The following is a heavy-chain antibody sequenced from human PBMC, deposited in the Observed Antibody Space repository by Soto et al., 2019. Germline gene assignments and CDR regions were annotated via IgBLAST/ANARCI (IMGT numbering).Heavy chain of an antibody. Sequence: ASVKVSFKASGYTFTSYGISWGRQAPGQGLEWMGWIIAYNGNTNYAQKLQGRVTMTTDTSTSTAYMELRSLRSDETAVYYCAMTRITIFGVARDYYGMDVWGQGTTVTVSS. V-gene: IGHV1-18*04. CDR3: AMTRITIFGVARDYYGMDV. J-gene: IGHJ6*02. CDR2: IIAYNGNT. D-gene: IGHD3-3*01. CDR1: GYTFTSYG.